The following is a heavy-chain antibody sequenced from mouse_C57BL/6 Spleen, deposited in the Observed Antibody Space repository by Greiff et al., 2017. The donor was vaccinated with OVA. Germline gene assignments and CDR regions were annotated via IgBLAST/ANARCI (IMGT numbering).Heavy chain of an antibody. CDR2: IYPSDSDT. V-gene: IGHV1-61*01. CDR3: ARGADYDDSRGGYFDV. D-gene: IGHD1-1*01. J-gene: IGHJ1*03. CDR1: GYTFTSYW. Sequence: QVQLKQPGAELVRPGSSVKLSCKASGYTFTSYWMDWVKQRPGQGLEWIGNIYPSDSDTHYNQKFKDKATLTVDKSSSTAYMQLSSLTSEDSAVYYCARGADYDDSRGGYFDVWGTGTTVTVSS.